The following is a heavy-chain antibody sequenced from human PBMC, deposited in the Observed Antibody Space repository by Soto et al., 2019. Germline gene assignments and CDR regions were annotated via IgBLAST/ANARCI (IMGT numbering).Heavy chain of an antibody. V-gene: IGHV1-46*01. Sequence: ASVKVSCKASGYTFTSYYMHWVRQAPGQGLEWMGIINPSGGSTSYAQKFQGRVTMTRDTSTSTVYMELSSLRSEDTAVYYCARYYLKILGYSNDYYGRGVWGLGTTLTVSS. CDR1: GYTFTSYY. D-gene: IGHD3-3*01. J-gene: IGHJ6*02. CDR3: ARYYLKILGYSNDYYGRGV. CDR2: INPSGGST.